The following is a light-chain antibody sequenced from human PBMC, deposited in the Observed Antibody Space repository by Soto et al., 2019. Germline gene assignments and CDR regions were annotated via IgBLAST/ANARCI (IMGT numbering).Light chain of an antibody. CDR2: RNN. J-gene: IGLJ1*01. V-gene: IGLV1-47*01. CDR3: AAWDDSLSEV. CDR1: SSNIGSNY. Sequence: SVLTQPPPASGTPGQRVTLSCSGSSSNIGSNYVYWYQQLPGTAPKLLIYRNNQRPSGVPDRFSGSKSGTSASLAISGLRSEDEADYYCAAWDDSLSEVFGTGTKVTVL.